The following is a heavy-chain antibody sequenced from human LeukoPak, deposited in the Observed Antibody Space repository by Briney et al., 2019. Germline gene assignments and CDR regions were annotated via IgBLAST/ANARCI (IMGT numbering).Heavy chain of an antibody. Sequence: GGSLRLSCATSGFNFDIYAMSWVRQAPGKGPEWVSYISSSSSTIYYADSVKGRFTISRDNAKNSLYLQMNSLRDEDTAVYYCARDPRDYYYGMDVWGQGTTVTVSS. J-gene: IGHJ6*02. CDR1: GFNFDIYA. CDR2: ISSSSSTI. V-gene: IGHV3-48*02. CDR3: ARDPRDYYYGMDV.